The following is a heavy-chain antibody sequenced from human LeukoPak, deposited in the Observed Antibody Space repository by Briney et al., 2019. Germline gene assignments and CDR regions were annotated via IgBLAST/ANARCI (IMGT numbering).Heavy chain of an antibody. J-gene: IGHJ4*02. V-gene: IGHV3-48*01. CDR2: ISSSSSTI. D-gene: IGHD3-22*01. CDR3: ARVLHKRNYDSSTYYGY. CDR1: GFTFSSYS. Sequence: GGSLRLSCAASGFTFSSYSMNWVRQAPGKGLEWVSYISSSSSTIYYADSVKGRFTISRDNAKNSLYLQMNSLRAEDTAVYYCARVLHKRNYDSSTYYGYWGQGTLVPVSS.